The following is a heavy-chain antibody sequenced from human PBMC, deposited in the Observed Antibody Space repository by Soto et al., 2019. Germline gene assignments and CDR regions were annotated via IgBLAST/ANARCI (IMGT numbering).Heavy chain of an antibody. CDR2: ISYDGSNK. CDR1: GFTFSSYA. CDR3: ARDFLPGYSSSWYRDWYFDL. D-gene: IGHD6-13*01. J-gene: IGHJ2*01. Sequence: QVQLVESGGGVVQPGRSLRLSCAASGFTFSSYAMHWVRQAPGKGLEWVAVISYDGSNKYYADSVKGRFTISRDNSKNTLYLQMNSLRAEDTAVYYCARDFLPGYSSSWYRDWYFDLWGRGTLVTVSS. V-gene: IGHV3-30-3*01.